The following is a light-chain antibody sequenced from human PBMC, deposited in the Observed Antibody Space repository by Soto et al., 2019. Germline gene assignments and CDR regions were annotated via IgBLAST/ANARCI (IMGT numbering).Light chain of an antibody. CDR2: AAS. J-gene: IGKJ1*01. CDR3: LQYNRYPRT. Sequence: DIQMTQSPASLSASVGDRVIITCRASQGIRNDLGWYQQKVGKAPKRLIFAASSLLSGVPSRFSGSGSGTEFTLTISSLQPEDFGSYYCLQYNRYPRTFGQGTKVDIK. CDR1: QGIRND. V-gene: IGKV1-17*01.